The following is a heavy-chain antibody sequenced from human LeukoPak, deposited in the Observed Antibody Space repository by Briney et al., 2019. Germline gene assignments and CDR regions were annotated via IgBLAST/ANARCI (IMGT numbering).Heavy chain of an antibody. V-gene: IGHV1-18*01. J-gene: IGHJ3*02. CDR3: ARDYYDSSGYSPDAFDI. D-gene: IGHD3-22*01. CDR1: GYTFTSYG. Sequence: GASVKVSCKASGYTFTSYGISWVRQAPGQGLEWMGWISAYNGNTNYAQKLQGRVTMTTDTSTSTAYMELRSLRSDDTAVYYCARDYYDSSGYSPDAFDIWGQGTMVTVSS. CDR2: ISAYNGNT.